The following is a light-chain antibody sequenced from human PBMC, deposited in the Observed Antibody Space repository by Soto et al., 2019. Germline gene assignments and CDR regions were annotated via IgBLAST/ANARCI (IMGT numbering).Light chain of an antibody. CDR2: GAS. V-gene: IGKV1-9*01. CDR3: QQLNSYPYT. Sequence: DIQLTQSPSFLSTSVGDRVTITCRASQDISSYLAWYQQKPGEAPKLLIYGASTLQSGVPSRFSGSGSGTDFTLTISSLQPEDFATYSCQQLNSYPYTVGQGTKVDIK. CDR1: QDISSY. J-gene: IGKJ2*01.